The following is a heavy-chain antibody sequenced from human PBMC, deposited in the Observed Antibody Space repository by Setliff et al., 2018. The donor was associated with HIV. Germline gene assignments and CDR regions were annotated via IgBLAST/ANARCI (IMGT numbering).Heavy chain of an antibody. CDR3: ARSFPFSAFDI. CDR2: ISSSSSTI. V-gene: IGHV3-48*04. J-gene: IGHJ3*02. Sequence: QPGGSLRLSCAASGFTFSSYSMNWVRQAPGKGLEWVSYISSSSSTIYYADSVKGRFTISRDNAKNSLYLQMNSLRAEDTAVYYCARSFPFSAFDIWGQGTMVTVSS. CDR1: GFTFSSYS.